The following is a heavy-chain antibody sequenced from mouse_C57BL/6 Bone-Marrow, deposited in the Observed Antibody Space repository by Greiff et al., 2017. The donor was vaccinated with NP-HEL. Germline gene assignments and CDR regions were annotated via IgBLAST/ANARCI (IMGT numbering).Heavy chain of an antibody. CDR2: IRLKSDNYAS. D-gene: IGHD2-2*01. V-gene: IGHV6-3*01. CDR1: GFTFSNYW. CDR3: TGLIGSYAMDY. Sequence: EVKVVESGGGLVQPGGSMKLSCVASGFTFSNYWMNWVRQSPEKGLEWVAQIRLKSDNYASHYAESVKGRLTISRDDSKSSVYLQMNNLRAEDTGIDYCTGLIGSYAMDYWGQGTSVTVAS. J-gene: IGHJ4*01.